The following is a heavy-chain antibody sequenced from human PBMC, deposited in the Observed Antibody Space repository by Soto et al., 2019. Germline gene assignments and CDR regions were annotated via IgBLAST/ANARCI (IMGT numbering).Heavy chain of an antibody. V-gene: IGHV1-3*01. Sequence: QVQLVQSGAEVKKPGASVKVSCKASGYTFTDYAMHWVRQAPGQRLEWMGWINAGNGDTRYSPSFQGRVTYTTDTSASTAYMEVSSLRSEDTAVYYCVSVDYGDYWGQGTLVTVPS. CDR2: INAGNGDT. J-gene: IGHJ4*02. CDR1: GYTFTDYA. D-gene: IGHD4-17*01. CDR3: VSVDYGDY.